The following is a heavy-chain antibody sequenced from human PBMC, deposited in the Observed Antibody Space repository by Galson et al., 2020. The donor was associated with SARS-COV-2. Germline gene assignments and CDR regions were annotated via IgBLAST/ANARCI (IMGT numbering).Heavy chain of an antibody. CDR1: GFTFDDYG. Sequence: GGSLRLSCAASGFTFDDYGMHWVRQAPGKGLEWVSGISWNGGTIGYADSVKGRFTISRDNAKNPLYLQMNSLRVEDTALYYCAKDIYRVDYYYGMAVWGQGTTVTVSS. CDR3: AKDIYRVDYYYGMAV. CDR2: ISWNGGTI. D-gene: IGHD1-26*01. J-gene: IGHJ6*02. V-gene: IGHV3-9*01.